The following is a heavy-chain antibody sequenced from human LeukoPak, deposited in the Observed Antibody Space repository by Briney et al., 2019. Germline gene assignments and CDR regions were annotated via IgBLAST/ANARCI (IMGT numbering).Heavy chain of an antibody. CDR2: IYYSGST. CDR1: GGSVSSGDYY. J-gene: IGHJ6*02. Sequence: PSQTLSLTCTVFGGSVSSGDYYWSWIRQPPGKGLEWIGYIYYSGSTYYNPSLKSRVTISVDTSKNQFSLKLSSVTAADTAVYYCARAPRPDGMDVWGQGTTVTVSS. V-gene: IGHV4-30-4*08. CDR3: ARAPRPDGMDV.